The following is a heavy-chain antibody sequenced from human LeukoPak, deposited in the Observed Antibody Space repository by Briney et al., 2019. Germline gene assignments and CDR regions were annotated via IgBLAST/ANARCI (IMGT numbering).Heavy chain of an antibody. CDR3: ARAPAGTGWFDP. Sequence: SETLSLTCAVYGGSFSGYYWSWIRQPPGKGLEWIGDINHSGSTNYNPSLKSRVTISVDTSKSQFSLKLSSVTAADTAVYYCARAPAGTGWFDPWGQGTLVTVSS. CDR2: INHSGST. V-gene: IGHV4-34*01. CDR1: GGSFSGYY. D-gene: IGHD6-19*01. J-gene: IGHJ5*02.